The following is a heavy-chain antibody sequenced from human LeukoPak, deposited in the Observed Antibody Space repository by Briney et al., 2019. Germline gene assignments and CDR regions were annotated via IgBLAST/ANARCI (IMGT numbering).Heavy chain of an antibody. Sequence: GGSLRLSCAASGFPFSSYWMAWVRQAPGKGLEWVASIKQDGGETFYVDSVKGRFTISRDNAKNSLYLQMNSLRAEDTAVYYCTRDHRYGVVTAIFDYWGQGTLVTVSS. CDR1: GFPFSSYW. CDR2: IKQDGGET. D-gene: IGHD2-21*02. V-gene: IGHV3-7*01. CDR3: TRDHRYGVVTAIFDY. J-gene: IGHJ4*02.